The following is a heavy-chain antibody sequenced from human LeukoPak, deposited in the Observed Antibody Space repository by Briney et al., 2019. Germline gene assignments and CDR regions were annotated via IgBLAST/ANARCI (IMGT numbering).Heavy chain of an antibody. Sequence: SETLSLTCTVSGYSISSGYYWGWIRQPPGQGLEWIGSIYYSGSTYYNPSLKSRVTISVDTSKNQFSLKLSSVTAADTAVYYCARVLERVAGAYYFDYWGQGTLVTVSS. V-gene: IGHV4-38-2*02. CDR3: ARVLERVAGAYYFDY. CDR1: GYSISSGYY. J-gene: IGHJ4*02. D-gene: IGHD6-19*01. CDR2: IYYSGST.